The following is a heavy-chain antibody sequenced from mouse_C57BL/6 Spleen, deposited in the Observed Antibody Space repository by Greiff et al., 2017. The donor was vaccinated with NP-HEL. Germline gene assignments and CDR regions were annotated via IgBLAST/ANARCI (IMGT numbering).Heavy chain of an antibody. CDR2: ISDGGSYT. V-gene: IGHV5-4*01. D-gene: IGHD1-1*02. J-gene: IGHJ4*01. Sequence: EVQLVESGGGLVKPGGSLKLSCAASGFTFSSYAMSWVRQTPEKRLEWVATISDGGSYTYYPDNVKGRFTISRDNAKNNLYLQMSHLKSEDTAMYYCARDMAGSYYAMDYWGQRTSVTVSS. CDR3: ARDMAGSYYAMDY. CDR1: GFTFSSYA.